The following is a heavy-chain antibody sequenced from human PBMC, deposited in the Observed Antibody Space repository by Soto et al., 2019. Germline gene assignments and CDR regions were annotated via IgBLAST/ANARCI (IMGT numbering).Heavy chain of an antibody. J-gene: IGHJ4*02. D-gene: IGHD2-2*01. Sequence: ASVKVSCKTSEYTFTDNYIYWIRRAPGQGLEWMGWLNPNSGATDFAQRFQGRVTLTSDTSISTAYMELNRLTSDDTAVFYCARQSCGSTSCFYDYWGPGTLVTVSS. CDR1: EYTFTDNY. CDR3: ARQSCGSTSCFYDY. CDR2: LNPNSGAT. V-gene: IGHV1-2*02.